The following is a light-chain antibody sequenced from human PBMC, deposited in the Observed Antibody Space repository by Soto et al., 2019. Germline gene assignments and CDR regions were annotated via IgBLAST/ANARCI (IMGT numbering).Light chain of an antibody. Sequence: QSVLTQPASVSGSPGQSITISCTGTSSDVGGHNYVSWYQQHPGKAPKLMIYEVSNRPSGVSNRFSGSKSGNTASLSISGLQAEDEADYYCSSYTSSSTPSVFGTGTKVTVL. J-gene: IGLJ1*01. CDR2: EVS. V-gene: IGLV2-14*01. CDR1: SSDVGGHNY. CDR3: SSYTSSSTPSV.